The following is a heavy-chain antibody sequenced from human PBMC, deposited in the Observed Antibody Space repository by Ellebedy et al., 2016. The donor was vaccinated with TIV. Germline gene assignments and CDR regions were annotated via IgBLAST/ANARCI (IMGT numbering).Heavy chain of an antibody. V-gene: IGHV3-21*06. J-gene: IGHJ4*02. CDR2: VSRGREA. D-gene: IGHD3-3*01. CDR1: GFTCSISG. Sequence: GESLKISXAASGFTCSISGMTWVRQRPGKGLEWVATVSRGREAYYADPFKGRFFISGDNDLNSVFLQLNNLRVEDTAVYYCSRDGREWSRDCWGQGTLVTVSS. CDR3: SRDGREWSRDC.